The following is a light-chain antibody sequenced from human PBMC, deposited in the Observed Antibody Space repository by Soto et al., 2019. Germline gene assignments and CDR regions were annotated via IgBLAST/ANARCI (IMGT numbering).Light chain of an antibody. CDR1: QTVSSW. Sequence: DIQMTQSPSTLSASVGDRVTITCRASQTVSSWLAWYQQKPGKAPKLLIYDVSSLESGVLSRFSGSGSGTEFTLTISSLQPDDFATYYCQQYYSYSRTFGQGTKVDIK. V-gene: IGKV1-5*01. CDR2: DVS. CDR3: QQYYSYSRT. J-gene: IGKJ1*01.